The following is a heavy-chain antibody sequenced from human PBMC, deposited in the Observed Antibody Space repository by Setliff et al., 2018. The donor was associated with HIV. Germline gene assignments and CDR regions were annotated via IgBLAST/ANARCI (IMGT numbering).Heavy chain of an antibody. J-gene: IGHJ6*03. CDR3: KRDPYNFWSGRRTDYYNYYMDV. CDR2: ISSSSDYI. D-gene: IGHD3-3*01. Sequence: GGSLRLSCAASGFTFNSYSMNWVRQAPGKGLEWVSSISSSSDYIYYADSVKGRFTISRDNAKNSLYLQMTGLRAEDTAVYYCKRDPYNFWSGRRTDYYNYYMDVWGKGTTVTVSS. V-gene: IGHV3-21*01. CDR1: GFTFNSYS.